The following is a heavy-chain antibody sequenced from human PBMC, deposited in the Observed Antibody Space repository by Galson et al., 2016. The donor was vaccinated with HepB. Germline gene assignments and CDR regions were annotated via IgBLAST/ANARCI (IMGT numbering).Heavy chain of an antibody. D-gene: IGHD1-7*01. CDR3: VRENPELHLNFDS. CDR1: DDFIGSYY. CDR2: IYISGRT. V-gene: IGHV4-4*07. Sequence: SETLSLTCTVSDDFIGSYYWSWIRQPAGKGLEWIGRIYISGRTNNNPSLKSRVTMSVDTSKNQFSLNLSSVTAADTAVYYCVRENPELHLNFDSWGQGTLVTVSS. J-gene: IGHJ4*02.